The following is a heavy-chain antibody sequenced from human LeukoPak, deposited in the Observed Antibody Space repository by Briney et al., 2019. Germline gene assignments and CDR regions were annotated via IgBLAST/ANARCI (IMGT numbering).Heavy chain of an antibody. CDR3: AAQGGGSYYSVDY. J-gene: IGHJ4*02. CDR2: IYHSGST. CDR1: GGSISSGGYS. V-gene: IGHV4-30-2*01. Sequence: PSETLSLTCAVSGGSISSGGYSWSWIRQPPGKGLEWIGYIYHSGSTYYNPSLKSRVTISADRSKNQFSLKLSSVTAADTAVYYCAAQGGGSYYSVDYWGQGTLVTVSS. D-gene: IGHD3-10*01.